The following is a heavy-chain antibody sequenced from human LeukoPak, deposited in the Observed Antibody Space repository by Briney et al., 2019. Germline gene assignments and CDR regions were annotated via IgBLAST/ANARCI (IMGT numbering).Heavy chain of an antibody. CDR1: GFTFRMYG. CDR2: IRYDGSNK. V-gene: IGHV3-30*02. Sequence: HTGGSLRLSCAASGFTFRMYGLHWVRQAPGKGLEWVAFIRYDGSNKYYADSVKGRFTISRDNSKNTLYLQMNSLRAEDTAVYYCAKTGRFSSSWAYFDYWGQGTLVTVSS. D-gene: IGHD6-13*01. CDR3: AKTGRFSSSWAYFDY. J-gene: IGHJ4*02.